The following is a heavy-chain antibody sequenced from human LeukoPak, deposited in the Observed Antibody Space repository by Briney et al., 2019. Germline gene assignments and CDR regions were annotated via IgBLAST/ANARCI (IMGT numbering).Heavy chain of an antibody. CDR3: ARDDSSGYYPLYYFDY. Sequence: PGGSLRLSGAASGFTFSSYWMSWVRQAPGKGLEWVANIKQDGSEKYYVDSVKGRFTISRDNAKNSLYLQMNSLRAEDTAVYYCARDDSSGYYPLYYFDYWGQGTLVTVSS. CDR2: IKQDGSEK. J-gene: IGHJ4*02. CDR1: GFTFSSYW. D-gene: IGHD3-22*01. V-gene: IGHV3-7*01.